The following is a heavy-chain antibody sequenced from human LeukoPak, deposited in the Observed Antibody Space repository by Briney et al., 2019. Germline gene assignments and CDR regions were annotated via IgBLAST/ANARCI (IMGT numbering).Heavy chain of an antibody. CDR3: AKDGADLRYWYFDL. J-gene: IGHJ2*01. CDR1: GFTFSSFT. Sequence: PGGSLRLSCAASGFTFSSFTMHWVRQAPGKGLEWLAVISFDGSNKNYADSVKGRFTISRDNSKNTLYLQMNSLRAEDTAVYYCAKDGADLRYWYFDLWGRGTLVTVSS. V-gene: IGHV3-30*04. CDR2: ISFDGSNK. D-gene: IGHD3-16*01.